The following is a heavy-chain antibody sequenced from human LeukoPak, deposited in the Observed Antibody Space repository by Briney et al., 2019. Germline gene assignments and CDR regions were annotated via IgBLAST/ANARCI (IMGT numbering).Heavy chain of an antibody. D-gene: IGHD3-10*01. CDR1: GYTFTSYD. V-gene: IGHV1-8*01. CDR2: MNPNSGNT. J-gene: IGHJ6*02. CDR3: ARISSPLKNPYGSGWRWYYYYYGMDV. Sequence: GASVKVSCKASGYTFTSYDINWVRQATGQGLEWMGWMNPNSGNTGYAQKFQGRVTMTRNTSISTAYMELSSLRSEDTAVYYCARISSPLKNPYGSGWRWYYYYYGMDVWGQGTTVTVSS.